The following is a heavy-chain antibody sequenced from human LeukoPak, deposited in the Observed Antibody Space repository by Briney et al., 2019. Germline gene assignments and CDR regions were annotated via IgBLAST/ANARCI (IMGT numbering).Heavy chain of an antibody. V-gene: IGHV5-51*01. Sequence: GESLKISCQGSGHSFTSYWIGWVRQMPGKGLEWMGIIYPGDSDTRYSPSFQGQVTISADKSISTAYLQWSSLKASDTAMYYCARHRYYDSSGPDYYGMDVWGQGTTVTVSS. CDR3: ARHRYYDSSGPDYYGMDV. CDR2: IYPGDSDT. D-gene: IGHD3-22*01. J-gene: IGHJ6*02. CDR1: GHSFTSYW.